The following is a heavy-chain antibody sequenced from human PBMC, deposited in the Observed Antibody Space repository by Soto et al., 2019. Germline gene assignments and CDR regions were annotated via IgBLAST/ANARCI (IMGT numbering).Heavy chain of an antibody. D-gene: IGHD6-19*01. CDR3: ARGRWETIPV. CDR1: GGSFSGYY. Sequence: QVQLQQWGAGLLKPSETLSLTCAVYGGSFSGYYWSWIRQPPGKGLEWIGEINHSGSTNYNPSLKSRVTISVDTSKNQFSPKLSSVTAADTAVYYCARGRWETIPVWGQGTLVTVSS. J-gene: IGHJ4*02. V-gene: IGHV4-34*01. CDR2: INHSGST.